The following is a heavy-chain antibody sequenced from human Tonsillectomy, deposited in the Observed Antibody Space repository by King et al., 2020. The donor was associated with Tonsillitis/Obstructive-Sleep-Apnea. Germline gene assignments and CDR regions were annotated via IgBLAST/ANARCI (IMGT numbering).Heavy chain of an antibody. J-gene: IGHJ3*02. CDR1: GFTFSYYA. V-gene: IGHV3-33*01. CDR3: ARKPGYNLGAFDI. D-gene: IGHD5-24*01. CDR2: IWYDGTNK. Sequence: QLVQSGGGVVQPGRSLRLSCAASGFTFSYYAMHWVRQAPGKGLEWVAFIWYDGTNKYYADSVKGRFTISRDNSKNTLYLQMNSLRADDTAVYYCARKPGYNLGAFDIWGQGTMVTVSS.